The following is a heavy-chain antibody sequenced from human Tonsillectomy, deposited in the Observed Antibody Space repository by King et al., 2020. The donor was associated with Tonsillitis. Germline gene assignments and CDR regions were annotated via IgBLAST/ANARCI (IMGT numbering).Heavy chain of an antibody. Sequence: VQLVESGGGVVQPGRSLRLSCAASGFTFSSYGMHWVRQAPGKGLEGVAVISYDGSNKYYADSVKGRFTISRDNSKNTLYLQMNSLRAEDTAVYYCAKGGYCSGGSCRATNWFDPWGQGTLVTVSS. V-gene: IGHV3-30*18. CDR2: ISYDGSNK. J-gene: IGHJ5*02. CDR3: AKGGYCSGGSCRATNWFDP. D-gene: IGHD2-15*01. CDR1: GFTFSSYG.